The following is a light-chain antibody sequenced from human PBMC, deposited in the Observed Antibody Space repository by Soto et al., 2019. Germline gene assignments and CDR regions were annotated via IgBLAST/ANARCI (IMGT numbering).Light chain of an antibody. V-gene: IGKV3-15*01. CDR1: QSVSNN. CDR2: GVS. J-gene: IGKJ5*01. Sequence: EIVMTQSPATLSVSPGERATLSCRASQSVSNNLAWYQYKPGQAPSLLIYGVSTRATGVPTRFSGSGSGTEFTLTISSLRSEDSAIYFCHQYNNWPPLYTFGQGTRLEIK. CDR3: HQYNNWPPLYT.